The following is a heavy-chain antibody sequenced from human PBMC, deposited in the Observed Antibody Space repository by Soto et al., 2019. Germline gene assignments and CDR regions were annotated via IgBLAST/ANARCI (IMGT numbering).Heavy chain of an antibody. D-gene: IGHD5-18*01. Sequence: QVQLLESGGGVVQPGRSLRLSCEGSGFVFGSYGLHWVRQAPGKGLEWVTVIWYDGSKKYYADSVKGRFTISRDKSKNTLYLQMISMRAEDTAVYYCERSTRGYSYGGGLDHWGQGTLVTVSS. CDR2: IWYDGSKK. CDR1: GFVFGSYG. CDR3: ERSTRGYSYGGGLDH. V-gene: IGHV3-33*01. J-gene: IGHJ4*02.